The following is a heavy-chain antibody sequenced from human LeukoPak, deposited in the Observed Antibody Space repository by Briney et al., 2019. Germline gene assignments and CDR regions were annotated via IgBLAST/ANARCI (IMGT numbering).Heavy chain of an antibody. CDR1: GGSISSYY. Sequence: SETLSLTCTVSGGSISSYYWSWIRQSPGKGLECIGYIHYTGSTNYNPSLTSRVTISADTSKNQFSLELRTVTAADTAVYYCARAYYSTSWFPHWGQGALVTVSS. V-gene: IGHV4-59*12. CDR3: ARAYYSTSWFPH. J-gene: IGHJ5*02. CDR2: IHYTGST. D-gene: IGHD3-10*01.